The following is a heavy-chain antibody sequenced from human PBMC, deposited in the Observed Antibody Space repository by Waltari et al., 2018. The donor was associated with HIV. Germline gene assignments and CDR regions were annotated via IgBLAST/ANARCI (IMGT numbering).Heavy chain of an antibody. CDR1: GGTFSSYA. CDR2: IIPILGIA. V-gene: IGHV1-69*04. J-gene: IGHJ5*02. CDR3: ASTPGEQPRQGRFDP. Sequence: QVQLVQSGAEVKKPGSSVKVSCKASGGTFSSYAISWVRQAPGQGLEWMGRIIPILGIANYAQKFQGRVTITADKSTSTAYMELSSLRSEDTAVYYCASTPGEQPRQGRFDPWGQGTLVTVSS. D-gene: IGHD7-27*01.